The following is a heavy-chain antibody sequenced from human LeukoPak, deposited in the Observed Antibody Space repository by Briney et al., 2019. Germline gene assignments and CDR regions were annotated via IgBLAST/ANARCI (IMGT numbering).Heavy chain of an antibody. V-gene: IGHV4-39*07. CDR1: GDSISSSSCY. Sequence: PSETLSLTCTVSGDSISSSSCYWGWIRQPPGKGLEWIGIMYYSGSTYYNPSLKSRVTISADTFKNHFSLKLTSLTAADTAVYYCATAPILRGEGGEHYKYGMDVWGQGTTVIVSS. CDR3: ATAPILRGEGGEHYKYGMDV. D-gene: IGHD2-2*02. J-gene: IGHJ6*02. CDR2: MYYSGST.